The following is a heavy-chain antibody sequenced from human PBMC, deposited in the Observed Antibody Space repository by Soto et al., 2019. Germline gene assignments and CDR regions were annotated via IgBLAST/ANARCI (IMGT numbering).Heavy chain of an antibody. CDR1: GFTVSSNY. CDR2: IYSGGTT. D-gene: IGHD3-22*01. V-gene: IGHV3-66*01. Sequence: EVQLVESGGGLVQPGGSLRLSCAASGFTVSSNYRSWVRQAPGKGLEWVSVIYSGGTTYYADSVKGRFTISRDNSKNTLYLQRNSLRAEDRAVYYCARNGDSSDYRGWFDSWGQGTLVDVSS. CDR3: ARNGDSSDYRGWFDS. J-gene: IGHJ5*01.